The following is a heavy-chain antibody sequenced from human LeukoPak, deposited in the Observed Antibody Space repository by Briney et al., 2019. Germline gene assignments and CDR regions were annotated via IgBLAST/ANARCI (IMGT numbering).Heavy chain of an antibody. Sequence: PGGSLRLSCAASGFTFSSYPLNWVRQAPGKGLEWVSSISSTSGSIYYADSVKGRFTISRDNAKNSLDLQMNSLRAEDTAVYYCAREAGTGERWYFDLWGRGTLVTVSS. V-gene: IGHV3-21*01. CDR1: GFTFSSYP. CDR3: AREAGTGERWYFDL. D-gene: IGHD7-27*01. CDR2: ISSTSGSI. J-gene: IGHJ2*01.